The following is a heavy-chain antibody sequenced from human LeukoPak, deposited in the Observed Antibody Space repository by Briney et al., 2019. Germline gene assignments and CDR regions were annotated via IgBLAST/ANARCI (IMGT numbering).Heavy chain of an antibody. CDR2: IWYDGSNK. V-gene: IGHV3-33*01. Sequence: GGSLRLSCAASGFTFSSYGMHWVRQAPGKGLEWVAVIWYDGSNKYYADSVKGRFTISRDNSKNTLYLQMNSLRAEDTAVYYCARDRVGAEFDYRGQGTLVTVSS. CDR1: GFTFSSYG. D-gene: IGHD1-26*01. CDR3: ARDRVGAEFDY. J-gene: IGHJ4*02.